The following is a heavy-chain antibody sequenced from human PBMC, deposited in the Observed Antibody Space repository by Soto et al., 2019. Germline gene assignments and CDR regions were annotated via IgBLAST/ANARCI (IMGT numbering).Heavy chain of an antibody. J-gene: IGHJ6*02. D-gene: IGHD3-16*01. Sequence: SVKVSCKASGGTFSSYAISWVRQAPGQGLEWMGGIIPIFGTANYAQKFQGRVTITADESTSTAYMELSSLRSEDTAVYYCARQNVITFGGVFMDVWGQGTTVTVSS. CDR1: GGTFSSYA. V-gene: IGHV1-69*13. CDR3: ARQNVITFGGVFMDV. CDR2: IIPIFGTA.